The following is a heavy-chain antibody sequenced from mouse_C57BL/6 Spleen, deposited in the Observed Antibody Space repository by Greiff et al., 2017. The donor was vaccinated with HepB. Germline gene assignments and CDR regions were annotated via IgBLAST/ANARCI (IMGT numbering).Heavy chain of an antibody. CDR2: IRNKANGYTT. V-gene: IGHV7-3*01. D-gene: IGHD1-1*01. Sequence: EVQLVESGGGLVQPGGSLSLSCAASGFTFTDYYMSWVRQPPGKALEWLGFIRNKANGYTTEYSASVKGRFTISRDNSQSILYLQMNALRAEDSATYYCARWDYGSFDYWGQGTTLTVSS. CDR3: ARWDYGSFDY. J-gene: IGHJ2*01. CDR1: GFTFTDYY.